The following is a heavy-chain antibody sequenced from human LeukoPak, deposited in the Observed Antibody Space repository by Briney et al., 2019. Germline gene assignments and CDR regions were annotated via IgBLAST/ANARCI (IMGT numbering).Heavy chain of an antibody. CDR3: ARRRCSSTSCFEDY. V-gene: IGHV3-21*01. CDR1: GFTFSGYV. D-gene: IGHD2-2*01. CDR2: ITFSSSHI. Sequence: PGGSLRLSCAASGFTFSGYVMTWVRQAPGKGLECVSSITFSSSHIYYADSVKGRFTISRDNAKNSLYLQMNSLRAEDTAVYYCARRRCSSTSCFEDYWGQGTLVTVSS. J-gene: IGHJ4*02.